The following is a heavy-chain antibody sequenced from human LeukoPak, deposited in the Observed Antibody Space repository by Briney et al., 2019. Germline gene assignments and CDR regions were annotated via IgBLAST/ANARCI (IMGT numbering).Heavy chain of an antibody. J-gene: IGHJ4*02. CDR3: ARETYYYDSSGPIAGIDY. Sequence: SETLSLTCTVSGYSISSGYYWGWIRQPPGKGLEWIGSIYHSGSTYYNPSLKSRVTISVDTSKNQFSLKLSSVTAADTAVYYCARETYYYDSSGPIAGIDYWGQGTLVTVSS. V-gene: IGHV4-38-2*02. D-gene: IGHD3-22*01. CDR2: IYHSGST. CDR1: GYSISSGYY.